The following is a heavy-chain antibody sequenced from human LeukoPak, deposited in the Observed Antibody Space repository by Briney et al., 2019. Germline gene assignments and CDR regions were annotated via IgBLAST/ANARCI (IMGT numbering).Heavy chain of an antibody. V-gene: IGHV3-43D*03. CDR1: GFTFDDYA. D-gene: IGHD6-13*01. J-gene: IGHJ5*02. Sequence: GGSLRLSCAASGFTFDDYAMHWVRQAPGKGLEWVSLISWDGGSTYYADSVKGRFTISRDNSKNTLYVQMNSLRAEDTAVYYCARDPAAGTRSYNWFDPWGQGTLVTVSS. CDR2: ISWDGGST. CDR3: ARDPAAGTRSYNWFDP.